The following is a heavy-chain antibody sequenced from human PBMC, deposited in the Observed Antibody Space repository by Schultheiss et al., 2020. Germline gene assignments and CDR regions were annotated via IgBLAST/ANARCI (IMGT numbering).Heavy chain of an antibody. CDR2: INHSGST. J-gene: IGHJ5*02. V-gene: IGHV4-34*01. CDR1: GGSFSGYY. Sequence: SETLSLTCAVYGGSFSGYYWSWIRQPPGKGLEWIGEINHSGSTNYNPSLKSRVTISVDTSKNQFSLKLSSVTAADTAVYYCAKLRNGFYTSAWGQGVLVTVSS. D-gene: IGHD6-19*01. CDR3: AKLRNGFYTSA.